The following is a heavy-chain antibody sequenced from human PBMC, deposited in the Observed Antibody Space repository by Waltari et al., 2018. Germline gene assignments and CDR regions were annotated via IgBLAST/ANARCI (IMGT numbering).Heavy chain of an antibody. CDR1: GGSISAHS. D-gene: IGHD3-22*01. CDR2: IYYSGST. J-gene: IGHJ3*02. CDR3: ARDGDTYYYDSTPEAFDI. V-gene: IGHV4-59*11. Sequence: QVQLQESGQGLVKPSETLHLTCTLSGGSISAHSCSCIRQPPAKGLEWIGYIYYSGSTNYNPSLKSRVTISVDTSKNQFSLKLSSVTAADTAVYYCARDGDTYYYDSTPEAFDIWGQGTMVTVSS.